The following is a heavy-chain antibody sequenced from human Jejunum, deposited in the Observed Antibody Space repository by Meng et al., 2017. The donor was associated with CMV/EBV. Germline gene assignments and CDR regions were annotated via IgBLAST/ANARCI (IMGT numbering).Heavy chain of an antibody. V-gene: IGHV1-2*06. CDR3: ARNRGAWFFDL. J-gene: IGHJ2*01. CDR2: INVNTGVT. D-gene: IGHD2/OR15-2a*01. Sequence: CKASGYPFTDSYFHWVRQAPGQGLEWVGRINVNTGVTNFRQRFLGRATMTADASNNTVYMELKKLTSDDTALYYCARNRGAWFFDLWGRGTLVTVSS. CDR1: GYPFTDSY.